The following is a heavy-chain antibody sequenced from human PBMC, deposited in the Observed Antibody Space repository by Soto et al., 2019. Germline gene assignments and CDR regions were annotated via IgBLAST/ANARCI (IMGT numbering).Heavy chain of an antibody. Sequence: GGSLRLSCAASGFTVSSNYMSWVRQAPGKGLEWVSVIYSGGSTYYADSVKGRFTISRDNSKNTLYLQMNSLRAEDTAVYYCARDETLGSYYYYYGMDVWGQGTTVTVSS. D-gene: IGHD5-12*01. CDR3: ARDETLGSYYYYYGMDV. V-gene: IGHV3-66*01. CDR2: IYSGGST. J-gene: IGHJ6*02. CDR1: GFTVSSNY.